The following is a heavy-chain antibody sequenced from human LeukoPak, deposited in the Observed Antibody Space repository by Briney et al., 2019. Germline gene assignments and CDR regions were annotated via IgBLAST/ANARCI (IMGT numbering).Heavy chain of an antibody. CDR1: GYRFNNYW. Sequence: GESLKISFEGSGYRFNNYWIVWVRQMPGEGLEWMGIIYPGDSDTRYSPSFQGLVTISVDKSISTAYLQWSSLKASDTAMYYCARRLTTATFDYWGQGTLVTVSS. J-gene: IGHJ4*02. CDR2: IYPGDSDT. V-gene: IGHV5-51*01. CDR3: ARRLTTATFDY. D-gene: IGHD4-11*01.